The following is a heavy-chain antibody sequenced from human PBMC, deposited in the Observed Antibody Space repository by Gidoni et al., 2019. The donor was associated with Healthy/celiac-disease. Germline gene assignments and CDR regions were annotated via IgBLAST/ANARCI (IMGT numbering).Heavy chain of an antibody. CDR1: GFTFSSYA. V-gene: IGHV3-23*01. Sequence: EVQLLESGGGLVQPGGSLRLSCAASGFTFSSYAMSWVRQAPGKGLEWFSAISGSGGSTYYADSVKGRFTISRDKSKNTLYLQMNSLRAEDTAVYYCAKTAEATMGAFDIWGQGTMVTVSS. CDR2: ISGSGGST. D-gene: IGHD6-25*01. J-gene: IGHJ3*02. CDR3: AKTAEATMGAFDI.